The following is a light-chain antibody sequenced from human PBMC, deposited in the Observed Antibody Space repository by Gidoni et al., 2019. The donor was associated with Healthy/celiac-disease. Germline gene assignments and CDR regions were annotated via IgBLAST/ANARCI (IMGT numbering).Light chain of an antibody. J-gene: IGLJ3*02. CDR1: SSNIGRTT. Sequence: QSVLPKPPSASGTPGQRVTISCSGSSSNIGRTTVNWYQQLPGTAPKLLIYSNNQRTSGVPYRFSGSKSGTSASLAISGLQSVDEADYYCAAWDDSLNGLVFGGGTKLTVL. CDR3: AAWDDSLNGLV. V-gene: IGLV1-44*01. CDR2: SNN.